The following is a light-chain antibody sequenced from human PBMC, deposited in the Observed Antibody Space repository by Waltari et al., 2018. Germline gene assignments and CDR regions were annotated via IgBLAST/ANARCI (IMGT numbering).Light chain of an antibody. CDR3: QHYVSLPVT. CDR2: GAS. CDR1: QSVSRA. Sequence: EIVLTQSPGTLSLSLGERATLSCRASQSVSRALAWYQQKPGQAPRLLIYGASNRATGIPDRFSGSGSGTDFSLIISRLEPEDFAVYYCQHYVSLPVTFGQGTKVEIK. J-gene: IGKJ1*01. V-gene: IGKV3-20*01.